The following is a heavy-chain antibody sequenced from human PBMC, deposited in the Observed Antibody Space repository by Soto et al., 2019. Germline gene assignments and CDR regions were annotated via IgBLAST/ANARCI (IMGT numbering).Heavy chain of an antibody. CDR2: SYYSGST. CDR3: AKGRIVVVLITSFNY. V-gene: IGHV4-31*03. Sequence: LSLACTVSGTSVSRGGFYWRWLRQNPGTGLEWIGYSYYSGSTYYNPSLKSRVTISVDTSKNQFSLFLQMNSLRAEDTALDGWAKGRIVVVLITSFNYWGQGTQVTVAS. D-gene: IGHD2-2*01. CDR1: GTSVSRGGFY. J-gene: IGHJ4*02.